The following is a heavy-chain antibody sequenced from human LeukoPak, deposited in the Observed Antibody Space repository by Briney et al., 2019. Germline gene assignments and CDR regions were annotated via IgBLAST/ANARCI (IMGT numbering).Heavy chain of an antibody. CDR3: AKAATGRLGELSFDY. V-gene: IGHV3-30*18. D-gene: IGHD3-16*02. CDR2: ISYDGSNK. J-gene: IGHJ4*02. CDR1: GFTFSSYG. Sequence: PAGGSLRLSCAASGFTFSSYGMHWVRQAPGKGLEWVAVISYDGSNKYYADSVKGRFTISRDNSKNTLYLQMNSLRAEDTAVYYCAKAATGRLGELSFDYWGQGTLVTVSS.